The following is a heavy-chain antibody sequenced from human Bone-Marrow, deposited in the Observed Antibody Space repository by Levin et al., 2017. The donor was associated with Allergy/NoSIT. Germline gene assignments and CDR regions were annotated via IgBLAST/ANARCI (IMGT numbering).Heavy chain of an antibody. J-gene: IGHJ5*02. D-gene: IGHD6-13*01. V-gene: IGHV4-59*01. CDR2: ISYSGNA. CDR3: ARSRSWVGAAAASS. Sequence: GSLRLSCTVSGGSISSYYWNWIRQSPGKELEWIGYISYSGNAHYNPSLKSRVSISIDTSKNQFSLNLTSVTAADTAVYFCARSRSWVGAAAASSWGQGILVSVSS. CDR1: GGSISSYY.